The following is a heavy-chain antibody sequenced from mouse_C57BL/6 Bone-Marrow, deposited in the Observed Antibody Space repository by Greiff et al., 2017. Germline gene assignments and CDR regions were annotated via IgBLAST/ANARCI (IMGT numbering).Heavy chain of an antibody. Sequence: EVQLQQSGPELVKPGASVKISCKASGYSLTGYYMNWVKQSPEKSLEWIGEINPSTGGTTYNQKFKAKATLTVDKSSSTAYMQLKSLTSEDSAVYYCARFWDYFDYWGQGTTLTVSS. J-gene: IGHJ2*01. D-gene: IGHD4-1*01. CDR3: ARFWDYFDY. CDR1: GYSLTGYY. V-gene: IGHV1-42*01. CDR2: INPSTGGT.